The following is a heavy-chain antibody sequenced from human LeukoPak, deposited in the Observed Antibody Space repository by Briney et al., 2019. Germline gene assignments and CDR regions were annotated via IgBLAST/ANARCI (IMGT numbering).Heavy chain of an antibody. CDR3: ARSGYYDILTGYYYFDY. J-gene: IGHJ4*02. D-gene: IGHD3-9*01. Sequence: SQALSLTCTVSGGSISRGGYYWGWPRQHPGNGLEWIGYIYYSGSTYYNPSLKSRVTISVDTSKNQFSLKLSSVTAADTAVYYCARSGYYDILTGYYYFDYWGQGTLVTVSS. CDR1: GGSISRGGYY. CDR2: IYYSGST. V-gene: IGHV4-31*03.